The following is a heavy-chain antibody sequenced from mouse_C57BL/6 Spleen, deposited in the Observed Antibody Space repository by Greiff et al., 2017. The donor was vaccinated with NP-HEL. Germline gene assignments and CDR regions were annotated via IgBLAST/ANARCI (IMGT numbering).Heavy chain of an antibody. Sequence: QVQLQQPGAELVKPGASVKMSCKASGYTFTSYWITWVKQRPGQGLEWIGDIYPGSGSTNYNEKFKSKATLTVDTSSSTAYMQLSSLTSEDSAVYDCARSGGPRRGAWFAYWGQGTLVTVSA. V-gene: IGHV1-55*01. CDR1: GYTFTSYW. CDR2: IYPGSGST. CDR3: ARSGGPRRGAWFAY. D-gene: IGHD2-12*01. J-gene: IGHJ3*01.